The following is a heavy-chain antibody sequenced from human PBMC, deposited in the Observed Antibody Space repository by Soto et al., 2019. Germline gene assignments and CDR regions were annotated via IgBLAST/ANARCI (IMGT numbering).Heavy chain of an antibody. J-gene: IGHJ6*02. CDR1: GGSFSGYY. D-gene: IGHD3-3*01. V-gene: IGHV4-34*01. CDR3: ARGRGVLRFLEWSTYGMDV. CDR2: INRSGST. Sequence: PSETLSLTCAVYGGSFSGYYWSWIRQPPGKGLEWIGEINRSGSTNYNPSLKSRVTISVDTSKNQFSLKLSSVTAADTAVYYCARGRGVLRFLEWSTYGMDVWGQGTTVTVSS.